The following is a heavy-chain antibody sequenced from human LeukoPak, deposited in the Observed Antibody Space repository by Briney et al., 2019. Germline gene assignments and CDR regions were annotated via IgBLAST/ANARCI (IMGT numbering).Heavy chain of an antibody. CDR3: ARQSGSYGVYYYYMDV. V-gene: IGHV4-34*01. CDR1: GGSFSGYY. D-gene: IGHD1-26*01. Sequence: SETLSLTCAVYGGSFSGYYWSWIRQPPGKGLEWIGEINHSGSTNYNPSLKSRVTISVDTSKNQFSLKLSSVTAADTAVYYCARQSGSYGVYYYYMDVWGKGTTVTISS. CDR2: INHSGST. J-gene: IGHJ6*03.